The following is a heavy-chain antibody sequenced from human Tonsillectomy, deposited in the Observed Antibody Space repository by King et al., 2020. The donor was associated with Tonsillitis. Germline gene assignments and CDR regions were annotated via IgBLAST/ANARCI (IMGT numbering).Heavy chain of an antibody. CDR2: IKSKTDGGTT. V-gene: IGHV3-15*01. J-gene: IGHJ2*01. CDR1: GFTFSNAW. D-gene: IGHD3-10*01. Sequence: QLVQSGGGLVKPGGSLRLSCAASGFTFSNAWMSWVRQAPGKGLEWVGRIKSKTDGGTTDYAAPVKGRFTISRDDSKNTLNLQMNSLKTEDTAVYYCTTKIYGRGGPDWDPDPGGYFDLWGRGTLVTVSS. CDR3: TTKIYGRGGPDWDPDPGGYFDL.